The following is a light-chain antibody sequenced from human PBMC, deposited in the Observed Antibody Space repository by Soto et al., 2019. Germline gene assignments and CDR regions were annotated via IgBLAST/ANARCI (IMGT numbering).Light chain of an antibody. CDR3: QQSYKILT. CDR2: AAS. Sequence: DIQLTQSPASLSASVGDRVTITYRASDNIGSNLNWYQHQTGTAPKLLIYAASSLQGGVPSRFSGSGYGTQFTLTISGLKTEDFATYYCQQSYKILTFGGGTKVDIK. V-gene: IGKV1-39*01. J-gene: IGKJ4*01. CDR1: DNIGSN.